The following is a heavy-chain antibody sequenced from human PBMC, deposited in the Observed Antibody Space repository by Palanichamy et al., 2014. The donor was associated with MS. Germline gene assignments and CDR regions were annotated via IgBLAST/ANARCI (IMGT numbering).Heavy chain of an antibody. CDR3: AHRGPYMLQGVIIMDWFDP. D-gene: IGHD3-10*01. CDR2: IYWNDDK. Sequence: QITLKESGPTLAKPTQTLTLTCTFSGFSLSTAAVGVGWVRQPPGKALEWLALIYWNDDKRYSPSLKSRLTITKDTSKNQVALTMTNVDPADTATYYCAHRGPYMLQGVIIMDWFDPWGLGTPVTVSS. CDR1: GFSLSTAAVG. V-gene: IGHV2-5*01. J-gene: IGHJ5*02.